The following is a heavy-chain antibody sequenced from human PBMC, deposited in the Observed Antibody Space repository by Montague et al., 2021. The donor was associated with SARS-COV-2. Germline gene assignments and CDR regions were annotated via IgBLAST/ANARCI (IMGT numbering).Heavy chain of an antibody. D-gene: IGHD1-14*01. Sequence: SETLSLTYAVYDGSFSGYYWNWIRQPPGKELEWIGEISHGGTTNYNPSLKSRATISLDKSKSQFSLKLTSVTAADTAIYYCGRGRKVVPWSRYYDMDVWGQGTTVTVSS. CDR3: GRGRKVVPWSRYYDMDV. V-gene: IGHV4-34*01. CDR2: ISHGGTT. J-gene: IGHJ6*02. CDR1: DGSFSGYY.